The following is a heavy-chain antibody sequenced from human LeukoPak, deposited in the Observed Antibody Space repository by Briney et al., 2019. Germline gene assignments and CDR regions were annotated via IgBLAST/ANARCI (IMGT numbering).Heavy chain of an antibody. V-gene: IGHV3-30-3*01. CDR3: AREEGRYDSSGSFDY. J-gene: IGHJ4*02. CDR2: ISYDGSNK. CDR1: GFTFSSYA. D-gene: IGHD3-22*01. Sequence: GGSLRLSCAASGFTFSSYAMHWVRQAPGKGLEWVAVISYDGSNKYYADSVKGRFTISRDNSKNTLYLQMNSLRAEDTAVYYCAREEGRYDSSGSFDYWGLGTLVTVSS.